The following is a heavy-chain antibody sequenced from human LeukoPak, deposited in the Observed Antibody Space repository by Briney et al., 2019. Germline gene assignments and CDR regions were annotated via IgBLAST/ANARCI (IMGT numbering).Heavy chain of an antibody. V-gene: IGHV3-7*01. CDR2: IKQDGSEK. D-gene: IGHD3-22*01. CDR1: GFTFSTYW. Sequence: PGGSLRLSCAASGFTFSTYWMSWVRQAPGKGLEWVANIKQDGSEKYYVDSVKGRFTISRDNAKNSLYLQVSSLRAGDTAVYYCARDTYNYDTSGYGLGYWGQGTLVTVSS. CDR3: ARDTYNYDTSGYGLGY. J-gene: IGHJ4*02.